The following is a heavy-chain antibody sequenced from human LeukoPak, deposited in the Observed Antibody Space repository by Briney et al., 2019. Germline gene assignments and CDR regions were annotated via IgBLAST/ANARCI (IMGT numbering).Heavy chain of an antibody. CDR2: ISSSSSYI. V-gene: IGHV3-21*01. D-gene: IGHD3-10*01. CDR1: GFTFSSYS. Sequence: GGSLRLSCAASGFTFSSYSMNWVRQAPGKGLEWVSSISSSSSYIYYADSVKGRFTISRDNAKNSLYPQMNSLRAEDTAVYYCARGRVVGGYMGNWGKGTLVTVPS. J-gene: IGHJ4*02. CDR3: ARGRVVGGYMGN.